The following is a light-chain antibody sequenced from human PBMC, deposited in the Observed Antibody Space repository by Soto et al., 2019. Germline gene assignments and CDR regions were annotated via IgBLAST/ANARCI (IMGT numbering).Light chain of an antibody. V-gene: IGKV3-20*01. CDR3: QQYGSSGLT. Sequence: EIVLTQSPGTLSLSPGKRATLSCRASQSVSSSYLAWYQQKPGQAPRLLIYGASSRATGNPDRFSGSGSGTDFTLTISSLEPEDFAVYYCQQYGSSGLTFGGGTKVEIK. CDR2: GAS. CDR1: QSVSSSY. J-gene: IGKJ4*01.